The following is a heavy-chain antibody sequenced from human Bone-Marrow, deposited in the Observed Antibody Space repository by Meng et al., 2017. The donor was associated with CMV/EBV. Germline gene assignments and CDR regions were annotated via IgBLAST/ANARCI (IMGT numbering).Heavy chain of an antibody. CDR3: AREGEYQLVHWFDY. V-gene: IGHV3-33*01. D-gene: IGHD2-2*01. Sequence: GESLKISCAASGFTFSSYGMHWVRQAPGKGLEWVAVIWYDGSNKYYADSVKGRFTISRDNSKNTLYLQMNSLRVEDTAVYYCAREGEYQLVHWFDYWGPGSLVTVSS. J-gene: IGHJ4*02. CDR1: GFTFSSYG. CDR2: IWYDGSNK.